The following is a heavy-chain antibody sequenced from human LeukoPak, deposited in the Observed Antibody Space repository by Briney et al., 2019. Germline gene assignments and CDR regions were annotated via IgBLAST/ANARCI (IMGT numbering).Heavy chain of an antibody. CDR3: ARVSGDYGDYMGY. V-gene: IGHV3-7*01. Sequence: GGSLRLSCAASGFTFSSYWMTWVRQAPGKGLEWVANIKRDGSEKHYVDSVKGRFTISRDNAKNSLYLQMNSLRAEDTAVYYCARVSGDYGDYMGYWGQGTLVTVSS. CDR2: IKRDGSEK. CDR1: GFTFSSYW. J-gene: IGHJ4*02. D-gene: IGHD4-17*01.